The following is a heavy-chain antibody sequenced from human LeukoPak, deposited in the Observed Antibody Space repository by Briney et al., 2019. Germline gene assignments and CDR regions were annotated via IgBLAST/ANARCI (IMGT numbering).Heavy chain of an antibody. V-gene: IGHV1-46*01. J-gene: IGHJ6*03. CDR2: INPSGGST. Sequence: ASVKVSCKASGYTFTSYYMHWVRQAPGQGLEWMGIINPSGGSTSYAQKFQGRVTMTRDMSTSTVYMELSSLRSEDTAVYYCARVVLELYYMDVWGKGTTVTVSS. CDR1: GYTFTSYY. CDR3: ARVVLELYYMDV. D-gene: IGHD4/OR15-4a*01.